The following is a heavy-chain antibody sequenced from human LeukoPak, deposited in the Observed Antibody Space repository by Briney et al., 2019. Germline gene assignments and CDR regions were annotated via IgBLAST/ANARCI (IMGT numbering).Heavy chain of an antibody. CDR2: INPNSGAT. D-gene: IGHD3-10*01. CDR1: GYTFTSNY. CDR3: ARYYYGSGSYYNSLNY. Sequence: ASVKVSCKAFGYTFTSNYMHWVRQAPGQGLEWMGWINPNSGATNYAQKFQDRVTMTRDTPISTAYMELSRLRSDDTAVYYCARYYYGSGSYYNSLNYWGQGTQVTVSS. V-gene: IGHV1-2*02. J-gene: IGHJ4*02.